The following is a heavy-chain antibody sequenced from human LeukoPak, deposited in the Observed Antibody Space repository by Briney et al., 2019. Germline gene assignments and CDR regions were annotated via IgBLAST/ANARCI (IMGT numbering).Heavy chain of an antibody. D-gene: IGHD3-3*01. Sequence: GGSLRLSCAASGFTFSSYSMNWVRQAPGKGLEWVSYISSSSSTIYYADSVKGRFTISRDNAKNSLYLQMNSLRAEDTAVYYCARLPSPLEWLLSTYWGQGTLVTVSS. CDR2: ISSSSSTI. V-gene: IGHV3-48*04. J-gene: IGHJ4*02. CDR3: ARLPSPLEWLLSTY. CDR1: GFTFSSYS.